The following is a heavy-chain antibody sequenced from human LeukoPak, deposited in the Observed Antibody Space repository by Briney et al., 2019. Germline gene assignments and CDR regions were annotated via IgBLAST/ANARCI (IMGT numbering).Heavy chain of an antibody. J-gene: IGHJ4*02. D-gene: IGHD5-24*01. V-gene: IGHV3-74*01. CDR3: AKSHSEAQRGYFDY. CDR1: GFTFSRYW. CDR2: IKSDGSST. Sequence: GGSLRLSCAASGFTFSRYWMHWVRQAPGKGLVWVSCIKSDGSSTSIADSAKGRFTISRDNSRDTLYVQMHSLRAEDAAVYYCAKSHSEAQRGYFDYWGQGTLVTVSS.